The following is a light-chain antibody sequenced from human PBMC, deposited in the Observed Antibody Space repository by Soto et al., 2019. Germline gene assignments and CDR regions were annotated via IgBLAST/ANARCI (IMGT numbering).Light chain of an antibody. J-gene: IGKJ5*01. CDR3: QQYEHLIT. CDR2: HAS. V-gene: IGKV1-5*01. CDR1: QSIGPW. Sequence: GNRVTISCRASQSIGPWLAWYQQKPGKAPTLLIYHASSLESGVPSRFSGSGSGTEFTLTISSLQPDDFATYYCQQYEHLITFGQGTRLEIK.